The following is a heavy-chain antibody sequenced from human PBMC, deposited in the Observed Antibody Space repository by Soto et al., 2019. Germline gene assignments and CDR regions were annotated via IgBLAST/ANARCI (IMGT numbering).Heavy chain of an antibody. J-gene: IGHJ6*02. V-gene: IGHV5-51*01. CDR3: ARTSAAGKYYYGMDV. D-gene: IGHD6-13*01. Sequence: GESLKISXKGSGYSFTSYWIGWVRQMPGKGLEWMGIIYPGDSDTRYSPSFQGQVTISADKSISTAYLQWSSLKASDTAMYYCARTSAAGKYYYGMDVWGQGTTVTAP. CDR2: IYPGDSDT. CDR1: GYSFTSYW.